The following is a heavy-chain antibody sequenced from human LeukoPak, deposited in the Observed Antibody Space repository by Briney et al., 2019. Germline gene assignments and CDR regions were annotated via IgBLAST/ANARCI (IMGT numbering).Heavy chain of an antibody. Sequence: SETLSLTCTVSGGSTSSSSYYWGWIRQPPGKGLEWIGNIYYTGRTYYNPSLKSRVTISVDTSKNQFSLKLSSVSAADTAAYYCARLYYYDSSGPPLRGQGTLVTVSS. D-gene: IGHD3-22*01. J-gene: IGHJ4*02. V-gene: IGHV4-39*01. CDR1: GGSTSSSSYY. CDR3: ARLYYYDSSGPPL. CDR2: IYYTGRT.